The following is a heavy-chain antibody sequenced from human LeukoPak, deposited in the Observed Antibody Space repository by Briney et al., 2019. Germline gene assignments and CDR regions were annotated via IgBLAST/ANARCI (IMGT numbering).Heavy chain of an antibody. D-gene: IGHD1-26*01. CDR1: GFTFSSYA. Sequence: GGSLRLSCAASGFTFSSYAMSWVRQAPGKGLEWVSAISGSGGSTYYADSVKGRFTISRDNSKNTLYLQMNSLRAEDTAVYYCANEEGYSGSWPEYYFDYWGQGTLVTVSS. CDR3: ANEEGYSGSWPEYYFDY. J-gene: IGHJ4*02. CDR2: ISGSGGST. V-gene: IGHV3-23*01.